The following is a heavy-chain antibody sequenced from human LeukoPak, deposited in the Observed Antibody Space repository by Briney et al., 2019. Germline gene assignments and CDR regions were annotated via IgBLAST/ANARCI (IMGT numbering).Heavy chain of an antibody. V-gene: IGHV3-7*05. CDR3: ARGRMGSGWLGDY. D-gene: IGHD6-19*01. J-gene: IGHJ4*02. CDR1: GFTFSSYA. CDR2: INQDGSEK. Sequence: GGSLRLSCAASGFTFSSYAMTWVRQAPGKGLEWVANINQDGSEKYYVNSVKGRFTISRDNAKNSLYLQMTSLRAEDTAVYYCARGRMGSGWLGDYWGQGTLVTVSS.